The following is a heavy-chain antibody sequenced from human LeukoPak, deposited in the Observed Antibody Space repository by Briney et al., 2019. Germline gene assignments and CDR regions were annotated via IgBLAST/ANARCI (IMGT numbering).Heavy chain of an antibody. CDR3: XXXXXXXXXXXGXSDI. CDR1: YG. V-gene: IGHV3-20*03. J-gene: IGHJ3*02. CDR2: INWNGDFR. Sequence: YGXTWVRQAPGXGLXGXSGINWNGDFRXYADSVRGRFTISRXXXQNSLSLHMNSLRGEDTGLYYXXXXXXXXXXXXGXSDIWGQGTMVTVSS.